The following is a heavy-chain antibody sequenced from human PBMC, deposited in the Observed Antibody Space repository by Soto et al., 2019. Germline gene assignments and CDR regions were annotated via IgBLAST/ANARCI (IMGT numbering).Heavy chain of an antibody. CDR1: GFTFSSYA. J-gene: IGHJ4*02. V-gene: IGHV3-23*01. D-gene: IGHD2-2*01. CDR2: ISGSGGST. Sequence: EVQLLESGGGLVQPGGSLRLSCAASGFTFSSYAMSWVRQAPGKGLEWVSAISGSGGSTYYADSVKGRFTISRDNSQNTLYLQMTSLRAEDTAVYYCAKVLTIVVVPASMGLAYWGQGTLVTVSS. CDR3: AKVLTIVVVPASMGLAY.